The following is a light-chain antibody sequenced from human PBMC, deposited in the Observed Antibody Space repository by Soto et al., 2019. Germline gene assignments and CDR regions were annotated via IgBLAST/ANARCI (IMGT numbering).Light chain of an antibody. CDR2: GAS. CDR1: QSVSRN. Sequence: IVMTQSPATLSVSPGERATLSCRASQSVSRNLAWYQQRPGQAPRLLMYGASTRAAGIPARFSGSGSGTEFTLTINFLQSEDFAIYYCQQFSSSPRTFGQGTKVEVK. CDR3: QQFSSSPRT. J-gene: IGKJ1*01. V-gene: IGKV3-15*01.